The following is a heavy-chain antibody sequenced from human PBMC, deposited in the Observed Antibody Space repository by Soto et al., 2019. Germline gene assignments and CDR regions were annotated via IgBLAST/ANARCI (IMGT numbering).Heavy chain of an antibody. V-gene: IGHV1-69*04. CDR1: GGTFSSYT. J-gene: IGHJ3*02. CDR2: IIPILGIA. Sequence: SVKVSCKASGGTFSSYTISWVRQAPGQGLEWMGRIIPILGIANYAQKFQGRVTITADKSTSTAYMELSSLRSEDTAVYYCARDRLYYDFWSGYLDIWGQGTMVTVSS. CDR3: ARDRLYYDFWSGYLDI. D-gene: IGHD3-3*01.